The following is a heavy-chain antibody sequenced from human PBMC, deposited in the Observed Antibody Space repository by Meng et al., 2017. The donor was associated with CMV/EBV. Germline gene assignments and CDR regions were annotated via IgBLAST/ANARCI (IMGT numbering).Heavy chain of an antibody. V-gene: IGHV3-21*04. CDR2: ISSSSSYI. J-gene: IGHJ6*02. CDR1: GFTFSSYS. D-gene: IGHD3-3*01. Sequence: GGSLRLSCAASGFTFSSYSMNWVRQAPGKGLEWVSSISSSSSYIYYADSVKGRFTISRDNAKNSLYLQMNSLRAEDTAVYYCAREAVDDFWSGYYYYGMDVWGQGTTVTVSS. CDR3: AREAVDDFWSGYYYYGMDV.